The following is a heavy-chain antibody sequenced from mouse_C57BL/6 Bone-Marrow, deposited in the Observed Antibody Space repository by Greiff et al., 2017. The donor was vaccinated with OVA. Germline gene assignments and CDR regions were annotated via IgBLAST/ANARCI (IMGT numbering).Heavy chain of an antibody. CDR2: ISYDGSN. Sequence: EVQLVESGPGLVKPSQSLSLTCSVTGYSITSGYYCNWIRQFPGNKLEWMGYISYDGSNNYNPSLKNRISITRDTSKNQFFLKLNSVTTEDAATYYGASGFAYWGQGTLVTVSA. CDR3: ASGFAY. CDR1: GYSITSGYY. J-gene: IGHJ3*01. V-gene: IGHV3-6*01.